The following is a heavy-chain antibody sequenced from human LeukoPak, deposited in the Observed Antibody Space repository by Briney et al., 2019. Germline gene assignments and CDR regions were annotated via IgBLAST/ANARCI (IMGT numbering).Heavy chain of an antibody. J-gene: IGHJ4*02. CDR1: GFTFSNCA. Sequence: GGSLRLSCAASGFTFSNCAMSWVRQAPGKGLEWVSAISGSGGSTYYADSVKGRFTISRDNSKNTLYLQMNSLRAEDTAVYYCAKRTNWNDGYFDYWGQGTLVTVSS. V-gene: IGHV3-23*01. CDR3: AKRTNWNDGYFDY. D-gene: IGHD1-1*01. CDR2: ISGSGGST.